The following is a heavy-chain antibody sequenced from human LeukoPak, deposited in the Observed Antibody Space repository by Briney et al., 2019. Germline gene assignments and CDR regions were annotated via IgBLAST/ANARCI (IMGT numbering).Heavy chain of an antibody. D-gene: IGHD6-19*01. J-gene: IGHJ6*03. CDR1: GDSVSSNSAA. Sequence: SQTLSLTCAISGDSVSSNSAAWNWIRQSPSRGLEWLGRTYYRSRWYNDYAVSVKSRITINPDTSKNQFSLQLNSVTPEDTAVYYCARVTVAGTGFHDYYYYMDVWGKGTTVTVSS. CDR3: ARVTVAGTGFHDYYYYMDV. CDR2: TYYRSRWYN. V-gene: IGHV6-1*01.